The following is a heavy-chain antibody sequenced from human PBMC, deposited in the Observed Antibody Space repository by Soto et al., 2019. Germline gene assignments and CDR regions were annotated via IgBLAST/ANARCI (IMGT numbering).Heavy chain of an antibody. CDR1: GGSISSSSYY. V-gene: IGHV4-31*03. D-gene: IGHD3-16*01. J-gene: IGHJ5*02. CDR3: ARGEWLGERRFDP. Sequence: SETLSLTCTVSGGSISSSSYYWGWIRQHPGKGLEWIGYIYYSGSTYYNPSLKSRVTISVDTSKNQFSLKLSSVTAADTAVYYCARGEWLGERRFDPWGQGTLVTVSS. CDR2: IYYSGST.